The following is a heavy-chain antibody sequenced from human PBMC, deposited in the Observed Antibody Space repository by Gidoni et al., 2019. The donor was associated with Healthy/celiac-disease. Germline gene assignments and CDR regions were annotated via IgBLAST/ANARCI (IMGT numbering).Heavy chain of an antibody. CDR2: INKSGST. Sequence: QVQLQQWGAGLLKPSETLSLTCAVYGGSFSGYYWSWIRQPPGKGLEWIGEINKSGSTNYTPSLKSRVNISVDTSKNQLSLKLSSVTAAETAVYYCARPAKRLWFGELSWFDYWGQGTLVTVSS. CDR1: GGSFSGYY. J-gene: IGHJ4*02. CDR3: ARPAKRLWFGELSWFDY. V-gene: IGHV4-34*01. D-gene: IGHD3-10*01.